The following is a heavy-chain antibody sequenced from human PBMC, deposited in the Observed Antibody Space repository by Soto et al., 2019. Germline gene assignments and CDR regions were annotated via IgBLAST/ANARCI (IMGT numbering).Heavy chain of an antibody. V-gene: IGHV1-2*02. CDR1: GYTFTGYY. CDR2: INPNSGGT. D-gene: IGHD2-2*01. J-gene: IGHJ5*02. Sequence: ASVKVSCKASGYTFTGYYIHWVRQAPGQGREWMGWINPNSGGTNYAQEFQGRVTMTRDTSISTAHMELSRLRSDDTAVYYCARSPMGYCSSSTCQGTWFDPWGQGTLVTVSS. CDR3: ARSPMGYCSSSTCQGTWFDP.